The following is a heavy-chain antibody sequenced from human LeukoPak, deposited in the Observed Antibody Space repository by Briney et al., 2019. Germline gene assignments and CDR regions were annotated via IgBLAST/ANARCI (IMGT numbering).Heavy chain of an antibody. CDR1: GYTFTSYD. CDR2: MTPNSANP. D-gene: IGHD1-7*01. CDR3: ARDRAGTTNFDY. Sequence: ASVTVSCKASGYTFTSYDINWVRQAPGEGVEGMGWMTPNSANPGYAQKFHGRVTMTRNTSISTPYMDLSSLRSEDTAVYYCARDRAGTTNFDYWGQGTLVTVSS. J-gene: IGHJ4*02. V-gene: IGHV1-8*01.